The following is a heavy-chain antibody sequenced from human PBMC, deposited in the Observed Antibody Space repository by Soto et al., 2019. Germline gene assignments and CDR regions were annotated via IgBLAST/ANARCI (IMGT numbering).Heavy chain of an antibody. J-gene: IGHJ4*02. CDR2: IYYSGST. D-gene: IGHD3-10*01. V-gene: IGHV4-59*01. CDR1: GGSISSYY. CDR3: ARFLGGRNLFDY. Sequence: PSETLSLTCTVSGGSISSYYWSWIRQPPGKGLEWIGYIYYSGSTNYNPSLKSRVTISVDTSKNQFSLKLSSVTAADTAVYYCARFLGGRNLFDYWGQGTLVTVSA.